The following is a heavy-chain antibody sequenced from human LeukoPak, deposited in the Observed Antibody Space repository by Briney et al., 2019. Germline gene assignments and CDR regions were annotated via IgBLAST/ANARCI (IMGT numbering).Heavy chain of an antibody. CDR3: ARVAIVATIPSRGAIDY. D-gene: IGHD5-12*01. V-gene: IGHV4-31*03. CDR1: GGSISSGGYY. CDR2: IYYSGST. J-gene: IGHJ4*02. Sequence: NTSQTLSLTCTVSGGSISSGGYYWSWIRQHPGKGLGWIGYIYYSGSTYYNPSLKSRVTISVDTSKNQFSLKLSSVTAADTAVYYCARVAIVATIPSRGAIDYWGQGTLVTVSS.